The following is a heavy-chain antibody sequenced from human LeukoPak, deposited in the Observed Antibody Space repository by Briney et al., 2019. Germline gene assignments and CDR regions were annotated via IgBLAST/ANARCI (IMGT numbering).Heavy chain of an antibody. CDR3: ARDTKFSP. Sequence: PSETLSLTCTVSGGSISGYYWSWIRQPAGKGLEWIGRIYSSRSTNYNPSLKSRVTMSIDTSKNQFSLKLSSVTAADTAFYYCARDTKFSPWGQGTLVTVSS. D-gene: IGHD3-3*01. CDR1: GGSISGYY. V-gene: IGHV4-4*07. J-gene: IGHJ5*02. CDR2: IYSSRST.